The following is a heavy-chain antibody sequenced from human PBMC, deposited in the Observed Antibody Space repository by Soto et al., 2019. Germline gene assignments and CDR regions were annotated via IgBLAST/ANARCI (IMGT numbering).Heavy chain of an antibody. V-gene: IGHV1-69*02. Sequence: QVHLVQSGAEVMKPGSSVKVSCKASGGTFSPYTINWVRQAPGQGLEWMGRIIPFLGVTNHAQKFQDRVTITGDKSTSTAYLEFRSLRSEDTAVYYCPRYWDSSVSTWEFGGHWCQGPLVTVSS. CDR1: GGTFSPYT. J-gene: IGHJ1*01. CDR2: IIPFLGVT. CDR3: PRYWDSSVSTWEFGGH. D-gene: IGHD2-8*02.